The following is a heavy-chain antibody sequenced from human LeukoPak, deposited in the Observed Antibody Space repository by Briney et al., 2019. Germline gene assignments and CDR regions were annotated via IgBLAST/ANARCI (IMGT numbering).Heavy chain of an antibody. V-gene: IGHV3-23*01. Sequence: PGGSLRLSCVASGFSFSPLAMNWVRQAPGKGLDWVSGITGSGDRANYADSVKGRFTISRDNSKNTVYLQMNSLRVEDTAVYFCLKHSLITISPFDMWGQGTKVTVSS. CDR3: LKHSLITISPFDM. D-gene: IGHD3-10*01. J-gene: IGHJ3*02. CDR2: ITGSGDRA. CDR1: GFSFSPLA.